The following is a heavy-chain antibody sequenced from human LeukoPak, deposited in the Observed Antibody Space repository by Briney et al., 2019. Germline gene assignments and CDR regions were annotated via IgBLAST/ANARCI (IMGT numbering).Heavy chain of an antibody. D-gene: IGHD1-26*01. CDR1: GYSFTNYY. J-gene: IGHJ4*02. Sequence: ASVKVSCKTSGYSFTNYYTYWVRQAPGQGLEWMGWINPNSGGTNYAQKFQGRVTLTRDTSIRTTYTELSSLRSDDTAVYFCARDLGWELVLDQWGQGTLVTVSS. V-gene: IGHV1-2*02. CDR2: INPNSGGT. CDR3: ARDLGWELVLDQ.